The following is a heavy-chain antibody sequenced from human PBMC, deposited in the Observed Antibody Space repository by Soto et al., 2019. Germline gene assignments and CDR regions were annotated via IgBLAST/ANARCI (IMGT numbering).Heavy chain of an antibody. V-gene: IGHV1-18*01. CDR2: ISAYNGNT. D-gene: IGHD3-22*01. J-gene: IGHJ3*02. CDR3: ARDHDSSGYCHAFDI. CDR1: GYTFTSYG. Sequence: ASVKVSCKASGYTFTSYGISWVRQAPGQGLEWMGWISAYNGNTNYAQKLQGRVTMTTDTSTSTAYMELRSLRSDDTAVYYCARDHDSSGYCHAFDIWGQGTMVTVSS.